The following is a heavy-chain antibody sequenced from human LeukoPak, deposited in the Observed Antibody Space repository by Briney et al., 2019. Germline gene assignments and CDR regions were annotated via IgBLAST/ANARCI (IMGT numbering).Heavy chain of an antibody. CDR2: NRYDGSNN. J-gene: IGHJ6*03. CDR3: AKDTVKVTTIRRVPHYMDV. D-gene: IGHD5-12*01. Sequence: GGSLRLSCAASGFTFSSYGIHWVRQAPGKGLEGVAFNRYDGSNNYYADSVKGRFTISRDNSKNTLYLQMNSLRAEDTAVYYCAKDTVKVTTIRRVPHYMDVWGKGTTVTISS. V-gene: IGHV3-30*02. CDR1: GFTFSSYG.